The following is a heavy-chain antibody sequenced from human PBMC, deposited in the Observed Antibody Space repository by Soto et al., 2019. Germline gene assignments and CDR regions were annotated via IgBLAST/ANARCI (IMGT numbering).Heavy chain of an antibody. Sequence: GGSLRLSCVASRLTFSDYDMHWVRQAPGKGLDWVAGISYDGSQTYYSDSVKGRFTISRDNSINTLFLQMNSLTAEDTAVFYCAKVYGAYVYDYWGQGTLVTVSS. CDR3: AKVYGAYVYDY. CDR1: RLTFSDYD. CDR2: ISYDGSQT. J-gene: IGHJ4*02. D-gene: IGHD4-17*01. V-gene: IGHV3-30*18.